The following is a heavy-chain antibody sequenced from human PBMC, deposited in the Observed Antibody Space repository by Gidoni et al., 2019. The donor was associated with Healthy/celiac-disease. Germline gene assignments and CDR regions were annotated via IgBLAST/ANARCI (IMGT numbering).Heavy chain of an antibody. Sequence: EVQLLESGGGLVQPGGSLRLSCAASGFTFSSYAMSWVRQAPGKGLEWVSAISGSGGSTYYADSVKGRFTISRDKSKNTLYLQMNSLRAEDTAVYYCAKDSCSSTSCSEYFQHWGQGTLVTVSS. D-gene: IGHD2-2*01. V-gene: IGHV3-23*01. CDR1: GFTFSSYA. CDR3: AKDSCSSTSCSEYFQH. CDR2: ISGSGGST. J-gene: IGHJ1*01.